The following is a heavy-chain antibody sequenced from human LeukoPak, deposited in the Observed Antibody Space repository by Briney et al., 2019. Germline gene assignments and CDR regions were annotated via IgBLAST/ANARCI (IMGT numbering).Heavy chain of an antibody. CDR2: MSSGGSIF. CDR3: AREEAYCSGTSCFRFFDY. V-gene: IGHV3-48*03. CDR1: GFIIGNYE. J-gene: IGHJ4*02. Sequence: GGSLRLSCAASGFIIGNYEINWVRQAPGKGLEWISYMSSGGSIFYNADAVMGRFTISRDNAMNSLYLQMNSLRAEDTAVYYCAREEAYCSGTSCFRFFDYWGQGTLVSVSS. D-gene: IGHD2-15*01.